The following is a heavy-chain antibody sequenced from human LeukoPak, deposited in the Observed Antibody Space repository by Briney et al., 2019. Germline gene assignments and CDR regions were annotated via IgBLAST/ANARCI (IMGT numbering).Heavy chain of an antibody. D-gene: IGHD4-17*01. Sequence: SETLSLTCSVSGGSIISSGYYWSWIRQHPGKGLEWIGCIYYSGTTYYHPSLTSRVAISVDTSKNQFSLKLSSVTAADTAVYYCARSGTVTTWNYWGQGTLVTVSS. CDR2: IYYSGTT. J-gene: IGHJ4*02. CDR3: ARSGTVTTWNY. V-gene: IGHV4-31*03. CDR1: GGSIISSGYY.